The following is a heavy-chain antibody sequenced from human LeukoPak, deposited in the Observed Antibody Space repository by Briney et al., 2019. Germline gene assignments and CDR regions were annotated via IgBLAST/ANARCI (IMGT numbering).Heavy chain of an antibody. Sequence: NTSETLSPTCTVSGGSISSYYWSWIRQPPGKGLEWIGYIYYSGSTNYNPSLKSRVTISIDTSKNQFSLNLSSVTAADTAVYYCARGASGYSYGWGQGTLVTVSS. J-gene: IGHJ4*02. CDR1: GGSISSYY. CDR3: ARGASGYSYG. CDR2: IYYSGST. V-gene: IGHV4-59*01. D-gene: IGHD5-18*01.